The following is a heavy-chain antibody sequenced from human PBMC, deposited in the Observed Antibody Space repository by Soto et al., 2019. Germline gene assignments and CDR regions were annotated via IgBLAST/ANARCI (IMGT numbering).Heavy chain of an antibody. CDR1: GYTFTSYY. D-gene: IGHD3-9*01. J-gene: IGHJ4*02. CDR2: INPNGGST. Sequence: QVQLVQSGAEVKKPGASVKLSCKASGYTFTSYYIHWVRQAPGQGLEWIGIINPNGGSTNYAYTLKGRLTVTRDTSTATVYMELGALTSEDTAVYYCARGLGLGVYWGQGTLVTVSS. CDR3: ARGLGLGVY. V-gene: IGHV1-46*04.